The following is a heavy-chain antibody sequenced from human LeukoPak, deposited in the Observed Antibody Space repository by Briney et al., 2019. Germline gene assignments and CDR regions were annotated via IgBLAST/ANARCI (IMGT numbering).Heavy chain of an antibody. CDR3: AKLSPQWLVRPYYIDY. J-gene: IGHJ4*02. D-gene: IGHD6-19*01. Sequence: GGSLRLSCAASGFTFSSYGMHWVRQAPGKGLEWVAFIRYDGSNKYYADSVKGRFTISRDNSKNTLYLQMNSLRAEDTAVYYCAKLSPQWLVRPYYIDYWGQGTLVTVYS. CDR2: IRYDGSNK. V-gene: IGHV3-30*02. CDR1: GFTFSSYG.